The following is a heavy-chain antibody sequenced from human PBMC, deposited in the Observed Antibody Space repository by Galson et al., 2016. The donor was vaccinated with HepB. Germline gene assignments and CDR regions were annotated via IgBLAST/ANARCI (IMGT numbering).Heavy chain of an antibody. V-gene: IGHV3-23*01. Sequence: SLRLSCAASGLTFSHFAMSWVRQAPGKGLEWFSAISAGAGRSYYADSVQGRFTISRDNSKNTLYLQMNSLRTEDTAVYYCARDWGYCGGDCPVYFDLWGRGTLVTVSS. CDR3: ARDWGYCGGDCPVYFDL. D-gene: IGHD2-21*02. CDR2: ISAGAGRS. CDR1: GLTFSHFA. J-gene: IGHJ2*01.